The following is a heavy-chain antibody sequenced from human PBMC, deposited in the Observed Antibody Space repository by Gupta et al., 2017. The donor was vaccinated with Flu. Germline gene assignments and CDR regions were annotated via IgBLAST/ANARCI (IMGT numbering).Heavy chain of an antibody. V-gene: IGHV2-70*01. CDR3: ARHIAARQLGAFDI. D-gene: IGHD6-6*01. Sequence: QVTLRESGPALVKPTQTLTLTCTFSGFSLSTSGMCVSWIRQPPGKALEWLALIDWDDDKYYSTSLKTRLTISKDTSKNQVVLTMTNMDPVDTATYYCARHIAARQLGAFDIWGQGTMVTVSS. J-gene: IGHJ3*02. CDR1: GFSLSTSGMC. CDR2: IDWDDDK.